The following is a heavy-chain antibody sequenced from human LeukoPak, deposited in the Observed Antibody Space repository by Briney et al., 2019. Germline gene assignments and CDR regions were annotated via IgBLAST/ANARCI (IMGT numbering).Heavy chain of an antibody. D-gene: IGHD6-6*01. V-gene: IGHV4-4*02. CDR3: AKEAYSSSSRSWY. CDR2: IYHTGNT. Sequence: SGTLSLTCAVSGGSITSANWWSWVRQSPGKGLEWIGEIYHTGNTNYNPSLNSRVSISLDTSKNQFSLRLTSVTAADTAVYYCAKEAYSSSSRSWYWGQGTLVTVSS. J-gene: IGHJ4*02. CDR1: GGSITSANW.